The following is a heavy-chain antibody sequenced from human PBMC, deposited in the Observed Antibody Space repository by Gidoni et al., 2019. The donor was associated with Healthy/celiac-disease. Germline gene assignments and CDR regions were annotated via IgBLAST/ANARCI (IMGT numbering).Heavy chain of an antibody. CDR1: GFTFSSYS. V-gene: IGHV3-21*01. D-gene: IGHD2-8*02. CDR3: ARVVVYYFDY. J-gene: IGHJ4*02. Sequence: EVQLVESGGGLVKPGGSLRLSCAASGFTFSSYSMNWVRQAPGKGLEWVSSISSSISYIYYADSVKGRFTISRDNAKNSLYLQMNSLRAEDTAVYYCARVVVYYFDYWGQGTLVTVSS. CDR2: ISSSISYI.